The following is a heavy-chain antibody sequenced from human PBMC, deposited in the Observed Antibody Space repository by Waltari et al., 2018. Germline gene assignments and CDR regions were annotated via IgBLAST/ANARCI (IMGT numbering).Heavy chain of an antibody. V-gene: IGHV3-30*18. CDR1: GFTFSSYG. J-gene: IGHJ5*02. CDR2: ISYDGSNK. Sequence: QVQLVESGGGVVQPGRSLRLSCAASGFTFSSYGMHWVRQAPGKGLEWVAVISYDGSNKYYADSVKGRFTISRDNSKNTLYLQMNSLRAEDTAVYYCAKDRVSPYYDSSGYQFDPWGQGTLVTVSS. D-gene: IGHD3-22*01. CDR3: AKDRVSPYYDSSGYQFDP.